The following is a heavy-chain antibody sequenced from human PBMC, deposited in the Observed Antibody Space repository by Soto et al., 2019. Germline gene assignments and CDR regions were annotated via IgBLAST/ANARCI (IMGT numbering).Heavy chain of an antibody. D-gene: IGHD2-2*01. V-gene: IGHV1-69*13. CDR3: AIGYCSSTSCSRYYYYYYGMDV. CDR2: IIPIFGTA. Sequence: VASVKVSCKASGGTFSSYAISWVRQAPGQGLEWMGGIIPIFGTANYAQKFQGRVTITADESTSTAYMELSSLRSEDTAVYYCAIGYCSSTSCSRYYYYYYGMDVWGQGTTVTVSS. CDR1: GGTFSSYA. J-gene: IGHJ6*02.